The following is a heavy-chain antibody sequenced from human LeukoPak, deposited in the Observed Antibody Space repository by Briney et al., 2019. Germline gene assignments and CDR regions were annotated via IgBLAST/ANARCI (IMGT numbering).Heavy chain of an antibody. J-gene: IGHJ4*02. CDR1: GGSFSGYY. CDR3: ARGRRGNFDY. Sequence: SETLSLTCAVYGGSFSGYYWSWIRQPPGKGLEWIGEINHSGSTNYNPSLKSRVTISVDTSKNKFSLKLSSVTAADTAVYYCARGRRGNFDYWGQGTLVTVSS. D-gene: IGHD2-15*01. CDR2: INHSGST. V-gene: IGHV4-34*01.